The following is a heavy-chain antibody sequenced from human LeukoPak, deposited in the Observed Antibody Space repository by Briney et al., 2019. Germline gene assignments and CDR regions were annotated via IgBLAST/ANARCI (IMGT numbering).Heavy chain of an antibody. J-gene: IGHJ4*02. CDR2: INPHSGGT. Sequence: ASVKVSCKASGYSFTGYYMHWVRQAPGQGLEWMGWINPHSGGTNYAQKFQGRVTMTRDTSISTAYMELSRLRYDDTAVYYCASSNIEYSEQSPGFDYWGQGTLVTVSS. CDR1: GYSFTGYY. V-gene: IGHV1-2*02. CDR3: ASSNIEYSEQSPGFDY. D-gene: IGHD2/OR15-2a*01.